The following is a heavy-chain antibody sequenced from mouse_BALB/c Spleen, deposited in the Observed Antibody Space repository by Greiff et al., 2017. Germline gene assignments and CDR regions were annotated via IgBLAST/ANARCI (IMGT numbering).Heavy chain of an antibody. CDR3: ARRGEVRRDGDAMDY. Sequence: DVPLVESGGGLVKPGVSLKLSCAASGFTFSSYAMSWVRQTPEKRLEWVATISSGGSYTYYPDSVKGRFTISRDNAKNTLYLQMSSLRSEDTAMYYCARRGEVRRDGDAMDYWGQGTEGTVSA. CDR2: ISSGGSYT. V-gene: IGHV5-9-3*01. D-gene: IGHD2-14*01. CDR1: GFTFSSYA. J-gene: IGHJ4*01.